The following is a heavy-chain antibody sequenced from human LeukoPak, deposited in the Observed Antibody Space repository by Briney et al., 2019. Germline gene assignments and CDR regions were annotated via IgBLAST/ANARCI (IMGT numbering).Heavy chain of an antibody. V-gene: IGHV3-23*01. J-gene: IGHJ4*02. CDR3: AKRGVVIRVILVGFHKEAYYFDS. CDR2: IGGSGGGT. D-gene: IGHD3-22*01. CDR1: GITLSNYG. Sequence: GGSLRLSCVVSGITLSNYGMSWVRQAPGKGLEWVAGIGGSGGGTNYADSVRGRFTISRDNPKNTLYLQMNSLRAEDTAVYFCAKRGVVIRVILVGFHKEAYYFDSWGQGALVTVSS.